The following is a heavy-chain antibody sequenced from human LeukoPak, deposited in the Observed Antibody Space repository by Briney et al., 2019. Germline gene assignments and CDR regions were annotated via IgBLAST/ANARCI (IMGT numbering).Heavy chain of an antibody. CDR2: SRNKANSYTT. CDR3: VRVAYSNPKDFEY. V-gene: IGHV3-72*01. CDR1: GFTFSDHY. D-gene: IGHD4-11*01. J-gene: IGHJ4*02. Sequence: GGSLRLSCAASGFTFSDHYMDWVRQAPGKGREWVGRSRNKANSYTTEYAASVKGRFTISRDDSKNSLYLQMNSLKTEDTAVYYCVRVAYSNPKDFEYWGQGTLVTVSS.